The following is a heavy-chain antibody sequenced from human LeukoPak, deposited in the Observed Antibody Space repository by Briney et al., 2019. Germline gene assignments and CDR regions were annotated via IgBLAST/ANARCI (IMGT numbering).Heavy chain of an antibody. V-gene: IGHV4-34*01. Sequence: SETLSLTCAVYGGSFSGYYWSWIRQPPGKGLEWIGEINHSGSTNYNPSLKSRVTISVDTSKNQFSLKLSSVTAADTAVYYCAREVTYYYDSSGYPFDYWGQGTLVTVSS. CDR2: INHSGST. CDR1: GGSFSGYY. J-gene: IGHJ4*02. D-gene: IGHD3-22*01. CDR3: AREVTYYYDSSGYPFDY.